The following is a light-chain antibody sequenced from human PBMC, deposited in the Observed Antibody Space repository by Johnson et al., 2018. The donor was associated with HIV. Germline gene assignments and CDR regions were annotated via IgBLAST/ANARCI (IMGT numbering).Light chain of an antibody. CDR1: SSNIGNNY. J-gene: IGLJ1*01. Sequence: QSVLTQPPSVSAAPGQKVTISCSGSSSNIGNNYVSWYQQLPGTAPKLLIYDNNKRSSGIPDRISGSKSGTSATLGIPGLHPGDEADYDCGTWDTRLSAGHVFGTGTKVTVL. CDR3: GTWDTRLSAGHV. V-gene: IGLV1-51*01. CDR2: DNN.